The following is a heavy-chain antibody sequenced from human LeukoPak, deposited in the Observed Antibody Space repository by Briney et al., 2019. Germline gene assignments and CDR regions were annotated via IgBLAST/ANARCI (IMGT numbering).Heavy chain of an antibody. CDR1: GYTFTGYY. CDR2: INPNSGGT. D-gene: IGHD3-10*01. CDR3: AREYFSGNYFFYYMDV. V-gene: IGHV1-2*02. J-gene: IGHJ6*03. Sequence: ASVKVSCKACGYTFTGYYMHWVRQAPGQGLEWMGWINPNSGGTNYAQKFQGRVTMTRDTSISTAYMELSRLRSEDTAVYYCAREYFSGNYFFYYMDVWCTGTTVTVSS.